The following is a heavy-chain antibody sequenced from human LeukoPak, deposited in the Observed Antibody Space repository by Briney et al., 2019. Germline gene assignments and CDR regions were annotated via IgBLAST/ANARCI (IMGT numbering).Heavy chain of an antibody. CDR2: ISAYNGNT. J-gene: IGHJ5*02. Sequence: ASVKVSCKASGYTFTGYYMHWVRQAPGQGLEWMGWISAYNGNTNYAQKLQGRVTMTTDTSTSTAYMELRSLRSDDTAVYYCARERPVNWFDPWGQGTLVTVSS. V-gene: IGHV1-18*04. CDR3: ARERPVNWFDP. CDR1: GYTFTGYY.